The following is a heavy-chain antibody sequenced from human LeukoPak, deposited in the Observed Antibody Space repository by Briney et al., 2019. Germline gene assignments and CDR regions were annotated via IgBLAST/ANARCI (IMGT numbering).Heavy chain of an antibody. CDR3: IANLDY. D-gene: IGHD1-1*01. V-gene: IGHV3-15*01. Sequence: KTGGSLRLSCEASGITFSDAWMSWVRQVPGKGLEWIALLKSKTDGETSDYAAPVKGRFTVSRNDAENTLFLQMDSLKIDDTAVYYCIANLDYWGQGTLVTASS. J-gene: IGHJ4*02. CDR1: GITFSDAW. CDR2: LKSKTDGETS.